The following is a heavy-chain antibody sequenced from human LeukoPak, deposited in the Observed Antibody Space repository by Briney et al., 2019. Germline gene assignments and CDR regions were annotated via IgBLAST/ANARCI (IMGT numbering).Heavy chain of an antibody. CDR2: INHSGYT. CDR1: GVSFNDYY. V-gene: IGHV4-34*01. Sequence: SETLSLTCAVSGVSFNDYYWSWVHQTPGNGLEWIGEINHSGYTNDSPSLKSRVTISIDTSRKQFSLNLRSVTVADTGIYYCTRMATGHDYWGQGTLVTVSS. D-gene: IGHD5-12*01. CDR3: TRMATGHDY. J-gene: IGHJ4*02.